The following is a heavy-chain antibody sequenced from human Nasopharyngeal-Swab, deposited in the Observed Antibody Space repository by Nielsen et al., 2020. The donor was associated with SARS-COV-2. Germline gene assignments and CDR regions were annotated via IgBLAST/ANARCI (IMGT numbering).Heavy chain of an antibody. CDR3: ARAVGRVAARYYFDY. CDR2: IIPIFGTA. D-gene: IGHD6-6*01. J-gene: IGHJ4*02. V-gene: IGHV1-69*13. CDR1: GGTFSSYA. Sequence: SVNVSCKASGGTFSSYAISWVRQAPGQGLEWMGGIIPIFGTANYAQKFQGRVTITAEEFTITAYRELSSLRSEDTAVYYCARAVGRVAARYYFDYWGQGTLVTVSS.